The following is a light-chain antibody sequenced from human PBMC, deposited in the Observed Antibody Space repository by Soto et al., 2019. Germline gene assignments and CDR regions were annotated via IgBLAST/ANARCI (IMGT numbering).Light chain of an antibody. CDR3: QSYDSSLSVFYV. Sequence: QSVLTQPPSVSGAPGQMITISCTGSSSNIGAGYDVHWYQQLPGTAPKLHIFGTSNRPSGVPDRFSGSQSGTSASLAIPGLQAADEADYYCQSYDSSLSVFYVFGTGTKLTVL. J-gene: IGLJ1*01. V-gene: IGLV1-40*01. CDR2: GTS. CDR1: SSNIGAGYD.